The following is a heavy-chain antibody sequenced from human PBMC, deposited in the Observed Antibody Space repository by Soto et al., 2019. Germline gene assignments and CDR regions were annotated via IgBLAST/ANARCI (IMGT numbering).Heavy chain of an antibody. CDR2: IWYDGSNK. V-gene: IGHV3-33*01. CDR1: GFTFSSYG. J-gene: IGHJ4*02. CDR3: ARDRLTTLANPVDY. D-gene: IGHD1-1*01. Sequence: GGSLRLSCAASGFTFSSYGMHWVRQAPGKGLEWVAVIWYDGSNKYYADSVKGRFTISRDNSKNTMYLQMKSLRAEDTAVYYCARDRLTTLANPVDYLGQGALVTVSS.